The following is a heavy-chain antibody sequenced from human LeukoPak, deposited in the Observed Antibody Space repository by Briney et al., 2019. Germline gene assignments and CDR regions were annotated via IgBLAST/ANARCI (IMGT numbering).Heavy chain of an antibody. D-gene: IGHD2-15*01. CDR1: GFTFSTYT. CDR3: ARDGERYCSGGSCSHIGH. V-gene: IGHV3-21*01. J-gene: IGHJ4*02. CDR2: ISGSSSYI. Sequence: GGSLRLSCAASGFTFSTYTMNWVRQAPGKGLEWVSSISGSSSYIYYADSVKGRFTISRDNARNSLYLQMNSLRAEDTAVYYCARDGERYCSGGSCSHIGHWGQGTLVSVSS.